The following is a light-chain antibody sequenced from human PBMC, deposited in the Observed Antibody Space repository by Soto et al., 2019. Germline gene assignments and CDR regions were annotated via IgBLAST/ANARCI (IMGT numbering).Light chain of an antibody. Sequence: EVVMTQSPGTLSLSPGESATLSCRASQGVGSQLAWYQQKPGQAPRLLIYGASTRATGIPARFSGSGSRTEFTLTISSLQSEDFAVYYCQQYHKWPPVTFGQGTKVEIK. CDR2: GAS. V-gene: IGKV3-15*01. CDR1: QGVGSQ. CDR3: QQYHKWPPVT. J-gene: IGKJ1*01.